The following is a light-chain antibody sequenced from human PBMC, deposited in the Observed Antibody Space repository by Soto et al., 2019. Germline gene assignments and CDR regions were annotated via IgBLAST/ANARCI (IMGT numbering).Light chain of an antibody. J-gene: IGKJ2*01. V-gene: IGKV1-39*01. Sequence: DIQMTQSPSSLSASVGDRVTITCWASQSISGYLNWYQQQPGKAPKLLIYAAYSLQSGVPSRFSGSGSGTDFTLTISSLQPEDFAIYYCQQSYSTPRTFGQGTKLEIK. CDR2: AAY. CDR1: QSISGY. CDR3: QQSYSTPRT.